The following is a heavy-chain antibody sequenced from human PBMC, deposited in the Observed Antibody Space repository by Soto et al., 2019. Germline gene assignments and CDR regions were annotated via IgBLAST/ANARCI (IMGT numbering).Heavy chain of an antibody. D-gene: IGHD4-17*01. V-gene: IGHV4-59*08. J-gene: IGHJ4*02. CDR2: MYYSRST. Sequence: TSETLSLTCTVSGGSISSYYWSWIRQPPGKGLEWIGCMYYSRSTNYNPSLKSRVTISVDTSKNQGSLKVSSVTAADTAVYYCVRSGDDYGSYIDYWGQGTLVTVSS. CDR1: GGSISSYY. CDR3: VRSGDDYGSYIDY.